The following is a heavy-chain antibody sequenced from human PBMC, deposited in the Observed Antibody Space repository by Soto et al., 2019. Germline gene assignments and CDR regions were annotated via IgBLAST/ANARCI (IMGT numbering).Heavy chain of an antibody. CDR3: ARVKGYYGSGSYHMVFDY. CDR2: IYYSGST. J-gene: IGHJ4*02. D-gene: IGHD3-10*01. V-gene: IGHV4-59*01. CDR1: GGSISSYY. Sequence: PSETLSLTCTVSGGSISSYYWSWIRQPPGKGLEWIGYIYYSGSTNYNPSLKSRVTISVDTSKNQFSLKLSSVTAADTAVYYCARVKGYYGSGSYHMVFDYWGQGTLVTVSS.